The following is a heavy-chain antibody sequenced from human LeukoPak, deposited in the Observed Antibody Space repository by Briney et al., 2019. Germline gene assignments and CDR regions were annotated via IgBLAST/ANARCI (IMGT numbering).Heavy chain of an antibody. D-gene: IGHD2/OR15-2a*01. CDR3: ARTFYDTLDSDAFDF. Sequence: ASVKVSCKTSGFSFTYFFTGYYIHWVRQAPGQGLEWMGWINPDSGGTNNAQKFQGRVTMTRDTSISTAYMELSRLRSDDTAVYHCARTFYDTLDSDAFDFWGQGTMVIVSS. CDR1: GFSFTYFFTGYY. CDR2: INPDSGGT. V-gene: IGHV1-2*02. J-gene: IGHJ3*01.